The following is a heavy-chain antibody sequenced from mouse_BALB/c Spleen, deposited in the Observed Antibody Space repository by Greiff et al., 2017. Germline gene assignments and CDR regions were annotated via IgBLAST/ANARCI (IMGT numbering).Heavy chain of an antibody. CDR2: ISNLAYSI. CDR1: GFTFSDYG. J-gene: IGHJ4*01. V-gene: IGHV5-15*02. Sequence: DVKLVESGGGLVQPGGSRKLSCAASGFTFSDYGMAWVRQAPGKGPEWVAFISNLAYSIYYADTVTGRFTISRENAKNTLYLEMSSLRSEDTAMYYCARDYTYAMDYWGQGTSVTVSS. CDR3: ARDYTYAMDY.